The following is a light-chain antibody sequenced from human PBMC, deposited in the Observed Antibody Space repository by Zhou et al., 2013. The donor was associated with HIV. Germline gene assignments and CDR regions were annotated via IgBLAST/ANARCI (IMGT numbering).Light chain of an antibody. V-gene: IGKV1-5*03. J-gene: IGKJ1*01. CDR1: QTISTW. CDR2: KAS. CDR3: QQYNSYWT. Sequence: DIQLTQSPSFLSASVGDRVTITCRASQTISTWLAWYQQKSGKAPKLLIYKASTLQSGVPSRFSGSGSGTEFTLTISSLQPDDFATYYCQQYNSYWTFGQGTKVEIK.